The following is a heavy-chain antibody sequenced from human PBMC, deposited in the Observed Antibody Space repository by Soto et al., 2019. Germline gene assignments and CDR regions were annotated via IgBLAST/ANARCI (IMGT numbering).Heavy chain of an antibody. CDR2: ISVNNGYT. CDR1: GYTFSSHA. Sequence: QVQLVQSGAEVKTPGASVKVSCKASGYTFSSHAITWVRQAPGEGLEWMGWISVNNGYTNYAQKFQGRLTMTTDTSTSTVHIALRSPGSDDTAVYYCARGLVGYATTAYDKYWGQGTLVTASS. V-gene: IGHV1-18*01. CDR3: ARGLVGYATTAYDKY. J-gene: IGHJ4*02. D-gene: IGHD2-15*01.